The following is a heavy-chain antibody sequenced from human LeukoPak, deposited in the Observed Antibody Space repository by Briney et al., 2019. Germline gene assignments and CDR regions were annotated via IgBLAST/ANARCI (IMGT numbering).Heavy chain of an antibody. CDR2: INTNTGNP. CDR3: ARDTAEGGYSYGDFDY. CDR1: GYTFTSYA. J-gene: IGHJ4*02. V-gene: IGHV7-4-1*02. D-gene: IGHD5-18*01. Sequence: RASVKVSCKASGYTFTSYAMNWVRQAPGQGLEWMGWINTNTGNPTYAQGFTGRFVFSLDTSVSTAYLQISSLKAEDTAVYYCARDTAEGGYSYGDFDYWGQGTLVTVSS.